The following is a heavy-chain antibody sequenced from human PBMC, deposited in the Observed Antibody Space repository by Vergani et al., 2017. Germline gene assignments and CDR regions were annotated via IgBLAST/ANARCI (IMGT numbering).Heavy chain of an antibody. CDR1: GGSFSGYY. CDR3: ARARGLEWLPLDY. CDR2: INHSGST. Sequence: QVQLQQWGAGLLKPSETLSLTCAVYGGSFSGYYWSWIRQPPGKGLEWIGEINHSGSTNYNPSLKSRVTISVDTSKNQFSLKLSSVTAADTAVYYCARARGLEWLPLDYWGQGTLVTVSS. J-gene: IGHJ4*02. V-gene: IGHV4-34*01. D-gene: IGHD3-3*01.